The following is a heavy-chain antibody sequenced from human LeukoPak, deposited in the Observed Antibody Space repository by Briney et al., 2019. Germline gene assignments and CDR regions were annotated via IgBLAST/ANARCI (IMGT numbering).Heavy chain of an antibody. J-gene: IGHJ6*03. CDR2: ISTFNGNA. Sequence: ASVEVSCKASGYTFSNYGISWVRQAPGQGLEWMGWISTFNGNAKYAQNFQGRVTMTTDTSTSTAHMELRSLRSDDTAVYYCARGRYCSGGNCWAIYYYYMDVWGKGTTVTVSS. V-gene: IGHV1-18*01. CDR3: ARGRYCSGGNCWAIYYYYMDV. CDR1: GYTFSNYG. D-gene: IGHD2-15*01.